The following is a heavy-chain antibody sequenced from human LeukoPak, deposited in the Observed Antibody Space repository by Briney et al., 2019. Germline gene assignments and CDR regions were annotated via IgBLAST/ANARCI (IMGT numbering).Heavy chain of an antibody. Sequence: SETLSLTCSVSGYSISSGYYWSWIRQPPGKGLEWIGEINHSGSTNYNPSLKSRVTISVDTSKNQFSLKLSSVTAADTAVYYCARHPPYYYDSSGYSRDYWGQGTLVTVSS. CDR1: GYSISSGYY. D-gene: IGHD3-22*01. CDR3: ARHPPYYYDSSGYSRDY. J-gene: IGHJ4*02. CDR2: INHSGST. V-gene: IGHV4-38-2*02.